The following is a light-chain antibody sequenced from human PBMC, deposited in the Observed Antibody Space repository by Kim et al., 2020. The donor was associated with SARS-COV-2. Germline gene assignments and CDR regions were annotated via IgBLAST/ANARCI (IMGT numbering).Light chain of an antibody. CDR1: QTVRGNY. CDR2: GAS. J-gene: IGKJ2*01. CDR3: QQYGSAPDT. V-gene: IGKV3-20*01. Sequence: EIVVTQSPSTLSLSPGEGATLSCRASQTVRGNYVAWYQQRPGQAPRPLIYGASRRATDVPDRFSASGSGTDSTLTISRLEPDDFGVYYCQQYGSAPDTFGQGTRLEI.